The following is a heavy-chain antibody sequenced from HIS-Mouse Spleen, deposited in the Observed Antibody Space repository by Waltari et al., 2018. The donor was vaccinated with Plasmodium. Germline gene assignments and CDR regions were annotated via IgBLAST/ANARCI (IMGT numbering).Heavy chain of an antibody. J-gene: IGHJ4*02. Sequence: EVQQLESGGGWVQPGGSLRLSCAAGGFTFSSYAMGWVRQAPGKVLEWVSAISGSGGSTYYADSVKGRFTISRDNSKNTLYLQMNSLRAEDTAVYYCAKVIAARDYWGQGTLVTVSS. CDR3: AKVIAARDY. CDR2: ISGSGGST. CDR1: GFTFSSYA. V-gene: IGHV3-23*01. D-gene: IGHD6-25*01.